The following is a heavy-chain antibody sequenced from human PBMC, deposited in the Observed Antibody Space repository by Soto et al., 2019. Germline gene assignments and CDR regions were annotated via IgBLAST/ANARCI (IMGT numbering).Heavy chain of an antibody. CDR1: GESISSSSYY. Sequence: SETLSLTCIVSGESISSSSYYWGWIGQPPGKGLEWMGSLYYSGRTYYNPSFKSRVTISIDKSKNQCSLKLSFVTATDTAVYYCARQRTTVVTQAYFDHWGQGALVTVSS. V-gene: IGHV4-39*01. J-gene: IGHJ4*02. D-gene: IGHD2-21*02. CDR3: ARQRTTVVTQAYFDH. CDR2: LYYSGRT.